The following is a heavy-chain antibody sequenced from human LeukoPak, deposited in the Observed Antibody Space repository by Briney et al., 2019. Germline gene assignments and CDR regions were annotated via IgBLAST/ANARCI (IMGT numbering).Heavy chain of an antibody. D-gene: IGHD4-17*01. CDR1: GFTFSSYW. Sequence: GGSLRLSCAASGFTFSSYWMHWVRQAPGKGLVWVSRINSDGSSTSYADSVKGRFTISRDNAKNTLYLQMNSLRAEDTAVYYCAKHTALYDVHGDFAWFDPWGQGTLVTVTS. J-gene: IGHJ5*02. CDR3: AKHTALYDVHGDFAWFDP. V-gene: IGHV3-74*01. CDR2: INSDGSST.